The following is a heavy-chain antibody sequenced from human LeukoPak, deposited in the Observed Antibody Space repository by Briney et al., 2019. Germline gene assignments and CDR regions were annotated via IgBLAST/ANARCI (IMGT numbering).Heavy chain of an antibody. V-gene: IGHV3-53*01. CDR1: GFTVSSNY. CDR3: AREGMVAGTAVDY. J-gene: IGHJ4*02. Sequence: PGGSLSLSCAASGFTVSSNYMSWVRQAPGKGLEGFSVIYSGGSTYYADSVKGRFTISRDNSKNTLYLQMNSLRAEDTAVYYCAREGMVAGTAVDYWGQGTLVTVSS. CDR2: IYSGGST. D-gene: IGHD6-19*01.